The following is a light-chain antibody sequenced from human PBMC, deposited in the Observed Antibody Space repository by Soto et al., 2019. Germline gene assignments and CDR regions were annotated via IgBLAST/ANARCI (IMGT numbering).Light chain of an antibody. J-gene: IGKJ5*01. CDR1: QSVSSY. CDR2: DAS. Sequence: EIVSTQSPATLSLSPGERATLSCRASQSVSSYLAWYQQKPGQAPRLLIYDASNRATGIPARFSGSGSGTDFTLPISSLEPEDFAVYYCQQRSNWPPITFGQGTRLEIK. V-gene: IGKV3-11*01. CDR3: QQRSNWPPIT.